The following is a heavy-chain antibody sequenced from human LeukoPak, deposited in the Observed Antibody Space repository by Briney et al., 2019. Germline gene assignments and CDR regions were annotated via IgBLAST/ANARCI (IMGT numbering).Heavy chain of an antibody. CDR3: ARARPAFHDYGDFPFDY. V-gene: IGHV4-39*07. CDR2: IYYSGST. Sequence: SETLSLTCTVSGGSISSSSYYWGWIRQPPGKGLEWIGSIYYSGSTYYNPSLKSRVTISVDTSKNQFSLKLSSVTAADTAVYYCARARPAFHDYGDFPFDYWGQGTLVTVSS. CDR1: GGSISSSSYY. D-gene: IGHD4-17*01. J-gene: IGHJ4*02.